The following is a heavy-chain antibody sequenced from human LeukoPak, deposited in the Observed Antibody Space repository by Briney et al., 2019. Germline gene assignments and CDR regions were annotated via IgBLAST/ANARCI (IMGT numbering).Heavy chain of an antibody. CDR3: ARVGVSGIAVAGGNY. Sequence: GGSLRLSCAASGFSFNRYAVAWVRQAPGKGLEWVSVIYRGGSTYYADSVKGRFTISRDNSKNTLYLQMNSLRAEDTAVYYCARVGVSGIAVAGGNYWGQGTLVTVSS. CDR1: GFSFNRYA. J-gene: IGHJ4*02. CDR2: IYRGGST. V-gene: IGHV3-66*01. D-gene: IGHD6-19*01.